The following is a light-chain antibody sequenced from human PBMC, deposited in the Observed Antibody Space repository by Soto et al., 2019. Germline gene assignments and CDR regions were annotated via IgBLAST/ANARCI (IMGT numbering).Light chain of an antibody. Sequence: DIVMTQSPDSLAVSLGERATFNCKSSQSVLSSSNNKNYLAWFQHKPGEPPKQVIYWASTRESGVPDRFSGRESETEFTLTISRLQAEDVAVYYCQQYYSAPITFGGGTKVEI. CDR2: WAS. CDR3: QQYYSAPIT. V-gene: IGKV4-1*01. CDR1: QSVLSSSNNKNY. J-gene: IGKJ4*01.